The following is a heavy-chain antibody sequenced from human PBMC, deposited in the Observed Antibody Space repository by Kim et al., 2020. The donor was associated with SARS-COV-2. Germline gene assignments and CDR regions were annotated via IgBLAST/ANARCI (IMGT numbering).Heavy chain of an antibody. Sequence: SVKVSCKASGGTFSSYAISWVRQATGQGLEWMGGIIPIFGTANYAQKFQGRVTITADKSTSTAYMELSSLRSEDTAVYYCAREVNYYDSSGPDYWGQGTLVTVSS. CDR2: IIPIFGTA. CDR1: GGTFSSYA. D-gene: IGHD3-22*01. V-gene: IGHV1-69*06. J-gene: IGHJ4*02. CDR3: AREVNYYDSSGPDY.